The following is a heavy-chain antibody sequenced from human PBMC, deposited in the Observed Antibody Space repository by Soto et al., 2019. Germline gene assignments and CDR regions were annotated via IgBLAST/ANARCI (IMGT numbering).Heavy chain of an antibody. Sequence: PSETLSLTCVVFSGSLTYHYWTWIRQTPGKGLEWIGEINHSGITDYNPSLKSRVTLSLDTSKNQFSLKVTALTAADTAVYYCARGKPSGYRFGPRNFFYYGMDVWGPGTTVTVSS. CDR1: SGSLTYHY. CDR3: ARGKPSGYRFGPRNFFYYGMDV. J-gene: IGHJ6*02. D-gene: IGHD5-18*01. V-gene: IGHV4-34*01. CDR2: INHSGIT.